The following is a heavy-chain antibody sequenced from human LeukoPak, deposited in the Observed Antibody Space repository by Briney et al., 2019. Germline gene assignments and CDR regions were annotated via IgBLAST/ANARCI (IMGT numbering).Heavy chain of an antibody. CDR3: AKDAQGLVRGGIYFDF. Sequence: GGSLRLSCAASGFTFKTYAMDWVRQVPGKGPEWVSSMSGSGSSTDYADSVKGRFTISRDNSKNTLYLQMNSLRAEDTALYYCAKDAQGLVRGGIYFDFWGQGSLVTVSS. CDR2: MSGSGSST. J-gene: IGHJ4*02. D-gene: IGHD6-19*01. V-gene: IGHV3-23*01. CDR1: GFTFKTYA.